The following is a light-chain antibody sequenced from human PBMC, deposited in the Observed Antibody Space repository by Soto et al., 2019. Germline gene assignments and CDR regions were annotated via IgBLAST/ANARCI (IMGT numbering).Light chain of an antibody. V-gene: IGLV2-8*01. CDR1: SSDVGGYNF. Sequence: QPVLTQPPSASGSPGQSVTISCTGTSSDVGGYNFVSWYQHLPGKAPKLMIYEVSKRPSGVPDRFSGSKSGNTASLTVSGLQAEDEADYYCSSYAGSNNLYVFGSGTKVTVL. CDR3: SSYAGSNNLYV. J-gene: IGLJ1*01. CDR2: EVS.